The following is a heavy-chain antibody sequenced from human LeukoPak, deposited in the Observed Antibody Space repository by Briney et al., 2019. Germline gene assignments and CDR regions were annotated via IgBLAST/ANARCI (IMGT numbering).Heavy chain of an antibody. CDR1: GYTFTSYG. D-gene: IGHD3-22*01. V-gene: IGHV1-18*01. CDR2: ISAYNGNT. Sequence: ASVKVSCKASGYTFTSYGISWVRQAPGQGLEWMGWISAYNGNTNYAQKLQGRVTMTTDTSTSTAYMELRSLRSDDTAVYYCARTRYYYDSSGYSNWFDPWGQGTLVTVSS. J-gene: IGHJ5*02. CDR3: ARTRYYYDSSGYSNWFDP.